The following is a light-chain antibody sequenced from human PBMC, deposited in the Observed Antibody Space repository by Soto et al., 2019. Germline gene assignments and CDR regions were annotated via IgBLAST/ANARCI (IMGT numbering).Light chain of an antibody. CDR3: SSYTSSSTLD. V-gene: IGLV2-14*01. CDR2: DVS. CDR1: SSDVGGYNY. J-gene: IGLJ1*01. Sequence: QSALTQPASVSGSPGQSITISCTGTSSDVGGYNYVSWYQQHPGKAPKLMIYDVSNRPSGVSNRFSGSKSGNTASLTIPGLQAEDEADYYCSSYTSSSTLDFGTGTKVTVL.